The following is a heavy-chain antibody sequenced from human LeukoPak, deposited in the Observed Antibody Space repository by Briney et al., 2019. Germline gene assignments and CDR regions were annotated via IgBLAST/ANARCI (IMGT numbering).Heavy chain of an antibody. D-gene: IGHD6-13*01. CDR2: INSDGSST. CDR1: GFTFSSYW. V-gene: IGHV3-74*01. CDR3: ARVSVAAAERGYYYYYYMDV. J-gene: IGHJ6*03. Sequence: GGSLRLSCAASGFTFSSYWMHWVRQAPGKGLVWVSRINSDGSSTSYADSVKGRFTISRDNAKNSLYLQMNSLRAEDTAVYYCARVSVAAAERGYYYYYYMDVWGKGTTVTVSS.